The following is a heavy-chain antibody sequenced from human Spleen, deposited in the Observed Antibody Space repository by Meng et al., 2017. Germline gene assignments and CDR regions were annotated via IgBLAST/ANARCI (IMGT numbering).Heavy chain of an antibody. CDR1: GYTFSTYD. CDR2: MNPNTGNT. CDR3: ARAYCTSPSCRYYHHYGMDV. J-gene: IGHJ6*02. D-gene: IGHD2-2*01. Sequence: ASVKVSCKASGYTFSTYDINWVRQATGQGLEWMGWMNPNTGNTGYAQKFQDRVTMTRDISISTAYMELTGLTSEDTAVYSCARAYCTSPSCRYYHHYGMDVWGQGTTVTVSS. V-gene: IGHV1-8*01.